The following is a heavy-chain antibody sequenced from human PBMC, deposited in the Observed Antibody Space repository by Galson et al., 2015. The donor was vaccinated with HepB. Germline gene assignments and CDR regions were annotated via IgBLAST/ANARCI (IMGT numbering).Heavy chain of an antibody. J-gene: IGHJ2*01. D-gene: IGHD2-21*01. V-gene: IGHV1-2*02. CDR3: ARSVVANWYFDL. Sequence: SVKVSCKASGYTFAGYYMHWVRQAPGQGLEWMGWINPNSGGTNYAQKFQGRVTMTRDTSISTAYMELSRLRSDDTAVYYCARSVVANWYFDLWGRGTLVTVSS. CDR1: GYTFAGYY. CDR2: INPNSGGT.